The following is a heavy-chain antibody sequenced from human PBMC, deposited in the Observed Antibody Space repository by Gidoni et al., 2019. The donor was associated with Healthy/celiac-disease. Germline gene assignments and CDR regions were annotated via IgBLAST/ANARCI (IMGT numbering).Heavy chain of an antibody. Sequence: EVQLVESGGGLVQPGGSLRLSCAASGFTFSSSWMSWVRQAPGKGLEWVANIKQDGSEKYYVDSVKGRFTISRDNAKNSLYYCARDKGQASLVSDAFDIWGQGTMVTVSS. CDR3: DI. CDR2: IKQDGSEK. D-gene: IGHD2-8*02. V-gene: IGHV3-7*01. J-gene: IGHJ3*02. CDR1: GFTFSSSW.